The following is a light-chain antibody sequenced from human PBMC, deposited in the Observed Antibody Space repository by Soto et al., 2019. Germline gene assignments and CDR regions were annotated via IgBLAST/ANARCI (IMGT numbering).Light chain of an antibody. Sequence: QSSLTQSPSASGSPGQSITISCTGTSSDVGGYIYVSWYRQHPGKAPKTIIYEVSNSPSGVSNRFSGSKSGNTASLTISGLQAEDEADYYCSSYTSMTTLVFGTGTKVTVL. CDR2: EVS. CDR1: SSDVGGYIY. V-gene: IGLV2-14*01. J-gene: IGLJ1*01. CDR3: SSYTSMTTLV.